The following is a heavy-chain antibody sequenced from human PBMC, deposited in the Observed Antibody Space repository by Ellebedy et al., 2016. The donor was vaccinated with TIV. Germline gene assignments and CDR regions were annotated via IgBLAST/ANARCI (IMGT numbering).Heavy chain of an antibody. Sequence: SETLSLXXAVYGGSFSGYYWSWIRQPPGKGLEWIGEINHSGSTNYNPSLKSRVTISVDTSKNQFSLKLSSVTAADTAVYYCARGRIAARPGKRNWFDPWGQGTLDTVSS. CDR1: GGSFSGYY. CDR2: INHSGST. CDR3: ARGRIAARPGKRNWFDP. J-gene: IGHJ5*02. V-gene: IGHV4-34*01. D-gene: IGHD6-6*01.